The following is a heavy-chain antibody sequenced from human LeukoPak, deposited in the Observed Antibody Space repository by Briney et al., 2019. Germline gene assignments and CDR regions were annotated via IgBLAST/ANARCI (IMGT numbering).Heavy chain of an antibody. CDR3: ARDQSRRAADY. Sequence: ASVKVSCKASGYTFTSYYMHWVRQAPGQGLEWMGIINPSGGSTSYAQKFQGRVTMTRDTSTGTVYMELSSLRSEDTAVYYCARDQSRRAADYWGQGTLVTVSS. CDR2: INPSGGST. J-gene: IGHJ4*02. CDR1: GYTFTSYY. V-gene: IGHV1-46*01.